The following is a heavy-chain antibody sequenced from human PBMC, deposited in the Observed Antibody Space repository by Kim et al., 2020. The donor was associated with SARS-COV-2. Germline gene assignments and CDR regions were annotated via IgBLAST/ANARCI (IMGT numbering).Heavy chain of an antibody. CDR1: GGSFSGYY. D-gene: IGHD6-19*01. Sequence: SETLSLTCAVYGGSFSGYYWSWIRQPPGKGLEWIGEINHSGSTNYNPSLKSRVTISVDTSKNQFSLKLSSVTAADTAVYYCARGYVEGFGGSGWPGATSLFDYWGQGTLVTVYS. V-gene: IGHV4-34*01. CDR3: ARGYVEGFGGSGWPGATSLFDY. J-gene: IGHJ4*02. CDR2: INHSGST.